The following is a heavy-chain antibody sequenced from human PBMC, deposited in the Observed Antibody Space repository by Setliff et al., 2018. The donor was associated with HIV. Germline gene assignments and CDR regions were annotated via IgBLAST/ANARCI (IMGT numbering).Heavy chain of an antibody. Sequence: TLSLTCTFSGDSISSGNYYWSWIRQPAGKGLEWIGRIYSTGSTNYNPSLKSRVAISSDTSKNLFSLKLTTVTAADAAVYYCTRDTGYILSGYRPHWYFDLWGRGTLVTVSS. CDR3: TRDTGYILSGYRPHWYFDL. CDR1: GDSISSGNYY. D-gene: IGHD3-9*01. V-gene: IGHV4-61*02. CDR2: IYSTGST. J-gene: IGHJ2*01.